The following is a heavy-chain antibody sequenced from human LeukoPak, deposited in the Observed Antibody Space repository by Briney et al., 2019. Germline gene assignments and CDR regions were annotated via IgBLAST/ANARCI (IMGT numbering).Heavy chain of an antibody. CDR2: INPNSGGT. Sequence: ASVKVSCKASGYTFTGNYIHWVRQAPGQGLEWMGWINPNSGGTKYAEKFQGRVTLTRDKSISTAYMELNSLRSDDTAVYYCARPQREIRYFDWSDAFDIWGQGTMVTVSS. CDR1: GYTFTGNY. D-gene: IGHD3-9*01. V-gene: IGHV1-2*02. J-gene: IGHJ3*02. CDR3: ARPQREIRYFDWSDAFDI.